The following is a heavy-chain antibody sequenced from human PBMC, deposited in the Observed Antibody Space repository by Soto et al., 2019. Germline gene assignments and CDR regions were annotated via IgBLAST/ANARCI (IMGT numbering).Heavy chain of an antibody. J-gene: IGHJ4*02. CDR1: GFTFSSYA. CDR3: AKDAGVLIAAAGTVFDY. CDR2: ISGSGGST. V-gene: IGHV3-23*01. Sequence: EVQLLESGGGLVQPGGSLRLSCAASGFTFSSYAMSWVRQAPGKGLEWVSAISGSGGSTYYADSVKGRFTISRDNSKNTLYLQMNSLRAEDTAVYYCAKDAGVLIAAAGTVFDYWGQGTLVTVSS. D-gene: IGHD6-13*01.